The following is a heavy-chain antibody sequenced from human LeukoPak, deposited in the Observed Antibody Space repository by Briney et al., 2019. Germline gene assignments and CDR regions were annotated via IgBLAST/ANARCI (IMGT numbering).Heavy chain of an antibody. CDR2: INSDGSST. Sequence: AGGSLRLSCAASGFTFSSYWMHWVRQAPGKGLVWVSRINSDGSSTSYADSVKGRFTISRDNAKKSLYLQMNSLRAEDTAVYYCARWDDSSGYYPYYFDYWGQGTLVTVSS. J-gene: IGHJ4*02. CDR3: ARWDDSSGYYPYYFDY. V-gene: IGHV3-74*01. D-gene: IGHD3-22*01. CDR1: GFTFSSYW.